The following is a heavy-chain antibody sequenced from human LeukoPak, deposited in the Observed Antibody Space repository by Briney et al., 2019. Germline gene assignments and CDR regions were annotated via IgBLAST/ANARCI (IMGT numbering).Heavy chain of an antibody. Sequence: GGSRRLSWAASGFTFSSYAMSWVRQAPGKGLEWVSAISGSVGSTYYADSVKGRFTISRDNSKNTLYLQMNSLRAEGTAVYYCAKDTSFLGATVFDYWGQGTLVTVSS. CDR1: GFTFSSYA. CDR3: AKDTSFLGATVFDY. D-gene: IGHD2-2*01. V-gene: IGHV3-23*01. J-gene: IGHJ4*02. CDR2: ISGSVGST.